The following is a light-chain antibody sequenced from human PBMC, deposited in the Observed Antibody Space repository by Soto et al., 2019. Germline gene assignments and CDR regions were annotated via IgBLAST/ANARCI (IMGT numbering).Light chain of an antibody. CDR2: DVS. J-gene: IGLJ2*01. CDR3: NSYTSSSTLV. V-gene: IGLV2-14*03. CDR1: SSDVGGYNY. Sequence: QSALTQPASVSGSPGQSITISCTGSSSDVGGYNYVSWYQRHPGKAPNLMIYDVSDRPSGVSNRFSGSNSGNTASLTISGLQAEDEADYYCNSYTSSSTLVFGGGTKLTVL.